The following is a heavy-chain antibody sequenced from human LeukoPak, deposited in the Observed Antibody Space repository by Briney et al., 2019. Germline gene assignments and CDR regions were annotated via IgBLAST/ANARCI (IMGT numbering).Heavy chain of an antibody. CDR3: ARGNSDIVVVPAAPYYFDY. D-gene: IGHD2-2*01. J-gene: IGHJ4*02. CDR1: GFTFSSSW. Sequence: GGSLRLSCAASGFTFSSSWMSWVRQAPGKGLEWVANINQDGSEKYYVDSVKGRFTISRDNAKNSLYLQMNSLRAEDTAVSYCARGNSDIVVVPAAPYYFDYWGQGTLVTVSS. CDR2: INQDGSEK. V-gene: IGHV3-7*01.